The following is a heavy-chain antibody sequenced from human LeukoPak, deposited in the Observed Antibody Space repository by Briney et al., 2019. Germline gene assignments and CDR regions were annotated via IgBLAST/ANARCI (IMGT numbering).Heavy chain of an antibody. Sequence: SETLSLTCTVSGGSISSYYWSWIRQPPGKGLEWIGYIYYSGSTNYNPSLKSRVTISVDTSKNQFSLKLSSVTAADTAVYYCARDGYDSNGYYSERYFDYWGQGTLVTVSS. J-gene: IGHJ4*02. V-gene: IGHV4-59*01. CDR3: ARDGYDSNGYYSERYFDY. CDR2: IYYSGST. CDR1: GGSISSYY. D-gene: IGHD3-22*01.